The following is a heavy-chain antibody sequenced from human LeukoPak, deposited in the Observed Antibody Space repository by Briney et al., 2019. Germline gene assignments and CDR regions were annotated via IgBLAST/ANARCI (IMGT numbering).Heavy chain of an antibody. V-gene: IGHV3-7*01. CDR3: AKGDSSGWYGLDY. D-gene: IGHD6-19*01. J-gene: IGHJ4*02. CDR2: IKQDGSEK. CDR1: GFTFSSYW. Sequence: GGSLRLSCAASGFTFSSYWMSWVRQAPGKGLEWVANIKQDGSEKYYVDTVKGRFTISRDNSKNTLYLQMNSLRAEDTAVYYCAKGDSSGWYGLDYWGQGTLVTVSS.